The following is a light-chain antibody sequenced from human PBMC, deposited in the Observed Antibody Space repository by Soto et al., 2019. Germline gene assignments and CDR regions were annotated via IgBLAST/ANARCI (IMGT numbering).Light chain of an antibody. Sequence: EFVLTQSPGTLSLSPGERATLSCRASQSGSDSYLAWYQQKPGQPPRLLIYGVSSRGYGIPDRFSGSGSGTDFTLTISSLQPEDFATYFCQQGYSTPRTFGQGTKVDI. J-gene: IGKJ1*01. CDR2: GVS. V-gene: IGKV3-20*01. CDR1: QSGSDSY. CDR3: QQGYSTPRT.